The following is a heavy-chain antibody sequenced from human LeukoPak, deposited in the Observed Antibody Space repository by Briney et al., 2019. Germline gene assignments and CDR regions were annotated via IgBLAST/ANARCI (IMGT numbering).Heavy chain of an antibody. CDR2: ISYDGSNK. D-gene: IGHD1-26*01. Sequence: GGSLRLSCAASGFTFSSYAMHWVRQAPGKGLEWVAVISYDGSNKYYADSVKGRFTISRDNSKNTLYLQMNSLRAEDTAVYYCARDRGYSGSYPRDWGQGTLVTVSS. CDR1: GFTFSSYA. CDR3: ARDRGYSGSYPRD. V-gene: IGHV3-30-3*01. J-gene: IGHJ4*02.